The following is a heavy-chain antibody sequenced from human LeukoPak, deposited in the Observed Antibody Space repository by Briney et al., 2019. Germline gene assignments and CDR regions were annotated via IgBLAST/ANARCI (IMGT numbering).Heavy chain of an antibody. J-gene: IGHJ4*02. CDR3: ARDENNWNDEYYFDY. V-gene: IGHV3-30*04. CDR1: GFTFSSYA. Sequence: PGGSLRLSCAASGFTFSSYAMHWVRQAPGKGLEWVAVISYDGSNKYYADSVKGRFTISRDNSKNTLYLQMNSLRAGDTAVYYCARDENNWNDEYYFDYWGQGTLVTVSS. CDR2: ISYDGSNK. D-gene: IGHD1-1*01.